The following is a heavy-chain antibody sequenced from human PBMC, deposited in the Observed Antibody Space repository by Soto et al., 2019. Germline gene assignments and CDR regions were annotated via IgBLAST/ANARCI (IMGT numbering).Heavy chain of an antibody. V-gene: IGHV3-23*01. CDR2: IRDSGDST. CDR3: APHVYCSGGSCHYDAFDI. Sequence: EVQLLESGGGLVQPGASLRLSCAVSGFIFGNYMMTWVRQAPGKGLEWVSTIRDSGDSTYYADSVKGRFTISRDNFKNTVYLQMARLGAEDTAVYYCAPHVYCSGGSCHYDAFDIRGQGAMGTVSS. CDR1: GFIFGNYM. J-gene: IGHJ3*02. D-gene: IGHD2-15*01.